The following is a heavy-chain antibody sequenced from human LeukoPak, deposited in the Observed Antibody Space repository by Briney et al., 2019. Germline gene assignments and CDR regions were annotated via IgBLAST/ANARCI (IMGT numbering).Heavy chain of an antibody. CDR2: IYYSGST. Sequence: PSETLSLTCTVSGGSISSGDYYWSWIRQPPGKGLEWIGYIYYSGSTYYNPSLKSRVTISVDTSKNQFSLKLSSVTAADTAVYYCPGESPRCSGGSCYPWFDPWGQGTWSPSPQ. CDR3: PGESPRCSGGSCYPWFDP. J-gene: IGHJ5*02. CDR1: GGSISSGDYY. V-gene: IGHV4-30-4*08. D-gene: IGHD2-15*01.